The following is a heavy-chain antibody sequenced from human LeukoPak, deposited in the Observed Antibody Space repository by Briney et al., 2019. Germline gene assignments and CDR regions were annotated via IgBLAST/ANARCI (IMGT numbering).Heavy chain of an antibody. CDR3: AKAGVPGYRVHDFDY. V-gene: IGHV3-30*18. D-gene: IGHD5-24*01. J-gene: IGHJ4*02. CDR2: IFYDGDVT. CDR1: GFTFSSYG. Sequence: PGGSLRLSCAASGFTFSSYGMHWVRQAPGKGLEWVALIFYDGDVTFYADSVRSRFTISRDNSKSTLYLQMNSLTTEDTALYYCAKAGVPGYRVHDFDYWGQGTLVTVSS.